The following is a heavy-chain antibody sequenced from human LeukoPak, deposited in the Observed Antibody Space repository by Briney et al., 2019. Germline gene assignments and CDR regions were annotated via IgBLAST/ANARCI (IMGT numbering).Heavy chain of an antibody. V-gene: IGHV3-23*01. Sequence: GGSLRLSCAASGFTFSSFAMSWLRQAPGKGLEWVSSVSTSGVGTYYADSVRGRFTISRDNSKNTVFLQMNSLRAEDSAVYYCAKDYAVGSIDYWGQGTLVTVSS. CDR2: VSTSGVGT. CDR1: GFTFSSFA. CDR3: AKDYAVGSIDY. D-gene: IGHD3-16*01. J-gene: IGHJ4*02.